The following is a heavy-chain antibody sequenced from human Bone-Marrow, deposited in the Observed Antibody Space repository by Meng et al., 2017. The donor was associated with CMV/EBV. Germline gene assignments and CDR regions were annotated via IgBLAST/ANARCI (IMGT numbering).Heavy chain of an antibody. V-gene: IGHV3-11*04. Sequence: GESLKISCAASGFTVSSNYMSWIRQAPGKGLEWVSYISSSGSTIYYADSVKGRFTISRDNAKNSLYLQMNSLRAEDTAVYYCARVFCSSTSCYLYYYYGMDVWGQGTTVTVSS. CDR1: GFTVSSNY. D-gene: IGHD2-2*01. CDR3: ARVFCSSTSCYLYYYYGMDV. CDR2: ISSSGSTI. J-gene: IGHJ6*01.